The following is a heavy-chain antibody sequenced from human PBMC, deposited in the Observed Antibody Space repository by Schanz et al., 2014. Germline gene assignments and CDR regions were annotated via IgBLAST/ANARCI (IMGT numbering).Heavy chain of an antibody. V-gene: IGHV3-7*01. D-gene: IGHD1-1*01. CDR2: INQDGSEK. CDR1: GFTFSASA. J-gene: IGHJ4*02. CDR3: ARDGAELYYFDD. Sequence: EVQLVESGGGLVQPGGSLKLSCAASGFTFSASAMHWVRQAPGKGLEWVANINQDGSEKYYVDSVKGRFTISRDNAKNSLYLQMNGLRAEDTAVFYCARDGAELYYFDDWGQGTLVTVSS.